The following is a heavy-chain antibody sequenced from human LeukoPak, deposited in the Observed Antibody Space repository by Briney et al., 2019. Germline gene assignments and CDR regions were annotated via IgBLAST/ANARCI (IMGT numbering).Heavy chain of an antibody. V-gene: IGHV4-39*07. CDR1: GGSISSSSYY. D-gene: IGHD6-13*01. J-gene: IGHJ3*02. Sequence: SETLSLTCTVSGGSISSSSYYWGWIRQPPGKGLEWIGSIYYSGSTYYNPSLKSRVTISVDTSKNLFSLKLSSVTAADTAVYYCASARPGIEALGTGIAFDIWGQGTMVTVSS. CDR2: IYYSGST. CDR3: ASARPGIEALGTGIAFDI.